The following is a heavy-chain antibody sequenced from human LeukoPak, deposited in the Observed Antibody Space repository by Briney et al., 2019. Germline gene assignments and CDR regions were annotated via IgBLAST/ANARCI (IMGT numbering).Heavy chain of an antibody. J-gene: IGHJ4*02. D-gene: IGHD3-22*01. CDR2: IYYSGST. CDR3: ARGGSGYLRGDFDY. CDR1: GGSISSYY. Sequence: KPSETLSLTCTVSGGSISSYYWSWIRQPPGKGLEWIGYIYYSGSTNYNPSLKSRVTISVDTSKNQFFLKLSSVTAADTAVYYCARGGSGYLRGDFDYWGQGTLVTVSS. V-gene: IGHV4-59*01.